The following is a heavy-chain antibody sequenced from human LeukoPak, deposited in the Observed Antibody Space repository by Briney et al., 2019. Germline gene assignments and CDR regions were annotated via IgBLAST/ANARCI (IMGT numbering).Heavy chain of an antibody. Sequence: PGGSLRLSCAASGFTFSSYWMSWVRQARGKGLAWVANIKHDGSENYYVDSVKGRFTISRDNAKNSLYLQMNSLRAEDTAVYYCARDLASRSGYDFLEVLYYYYYMDVWGKGTTVTISS. CDR3: ARDLASRSGYDFLEVLYYYYYMDV. D-gene: IGHD5-12*01. CDR2: IKHDGSEN. V-gene: IGHV3-7*01. J-gene: IGHJ6*03. CDR1: GFTFSSYW.